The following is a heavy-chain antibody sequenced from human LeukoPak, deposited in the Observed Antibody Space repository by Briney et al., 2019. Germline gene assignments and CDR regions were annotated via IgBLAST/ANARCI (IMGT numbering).Heavy chain of an antibody. D-gene: IGHD5-12*01. J-gene: IGHJ5*02. CDR3: ARDGAYSGYGHDNWFDP. V-gene: IGHV3-74*01. CDR1: GFTFSSYW. CDR2: ISGDGRNI. Sequence: GGSLRLSCVASGFTFSSYWMHWVRQDPRKGLVWVSRISGDGRNINYADSVRGRFTISRDNAKNTLYLQMNTLRVEDTAVYYCARDGAYSGYGHDNWFDPWGQGTLVTVSS.